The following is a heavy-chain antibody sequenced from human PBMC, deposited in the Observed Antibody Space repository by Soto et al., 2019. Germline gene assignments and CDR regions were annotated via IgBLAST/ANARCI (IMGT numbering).Heavy chain of an antibody. J-gene: IGHJ3*02. V-gene: IGHV3-48*01. CDR3: ARDRPSTVVTPAFDI. D-gene: IGHD4-17*01. CDR2: ISSSSSTI. CDR1: GFTFSSYS. Sequence: PGRSLRLSCAASGFTFSSYSMNWVRQAPGKGLEWVSYISSSSSTIYYADSVKGRFTISRDNAKNSLYLQMNSLRAEDTAVYYCARDRPSTVVTPAFDIWGQGTMVTVSS.